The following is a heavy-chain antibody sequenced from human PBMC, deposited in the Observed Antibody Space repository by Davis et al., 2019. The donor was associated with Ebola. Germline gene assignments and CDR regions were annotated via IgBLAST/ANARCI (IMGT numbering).Heavy chain of an antibody. V-gene: IGHV3-74*01. CDR3: SRAPDIGATGDFDL. Sequence: GESLKISCAASGFTLSRYWVHWVRQAPGKGLVWVSRVSPAGVTTTYAETVRGRFIVSRDNAKNTVYLQMDSLGADDTALYFCSRAPDIGATGDFDLWGRGTQVIVSS. CDR2: VSPAGVTT. J-gene: IGHJ2*01. D-gene: IGHD1-14*01. CDR1: GFTLSRYW.